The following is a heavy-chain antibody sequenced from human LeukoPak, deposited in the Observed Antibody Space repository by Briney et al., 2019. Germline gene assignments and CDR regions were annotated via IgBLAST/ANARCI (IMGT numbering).Heavy chain of an antibody. V-gene: IGHV3-15*01. CDR3: TTVGGYCSGGSCYGMDV. Sequence: GGSLRLSCAASGFTFSNAWMSWVRQAPGKGLEWVGRIKSKTDGGTTDYAAPVKGRFTISRDDSKNTLCLQMNSLKTEDTAVYYCTTVGGYCSGGSCYGMDVWGKGTTVTVSS. CDR1: GFTFSNAW. CDR2: IKSKTDGGTT. D-gene: IGHD2-15*01. J-gene: IGHJ6*04.